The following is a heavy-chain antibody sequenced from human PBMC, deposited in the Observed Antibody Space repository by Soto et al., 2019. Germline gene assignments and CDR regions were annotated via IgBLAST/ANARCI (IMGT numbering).Heavy chain of an antibody. V-gene: IGHV4-4*07. J-gene: IGHJ4*02. CDR2: ISPTGST. CDR3: ARDQISLFGGSWGFFDY. CDR1: GFTFDDYA. Sequence: VQLVESGGGLVQPGRSLRLSCAASGFTFDDYAMHWVRQAPGKGLEWIGRISPTGSTNYNPSLKSRVTLSIDTSKNLLSLKVSSVTAADTAVYYCARDQISLFGGSWGFFDYWGQGSLVTVSS. D-gene: IGHD3-3*01.